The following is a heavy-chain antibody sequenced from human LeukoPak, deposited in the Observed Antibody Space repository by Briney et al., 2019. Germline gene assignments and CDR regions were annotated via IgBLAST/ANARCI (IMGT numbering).Heavy chain of an antibody. CDR3: AREWVYSNYSGRPVYYYYMDV. Sequence: PGGSLRLSCAPSGFTFSSYAMSWVRQAPGKGLEWVSAISGSGGSTYYADSVKGRFTISRDNSKNTLYLQMNSLRAEDTAVYYCAREWVYSNYSGRPVYYYYMDVWGKGTTVTVYS. D-gene: IGHD4-11*01. CDR2: ISGSGGST. CDR1: GFTFSSYA. V-gene: IGHV3-23*01. J-gene: IGHJ6*03.